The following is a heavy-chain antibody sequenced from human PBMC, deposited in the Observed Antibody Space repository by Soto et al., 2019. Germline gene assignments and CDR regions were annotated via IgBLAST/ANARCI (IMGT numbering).Heavy chain of an antibody. D-gene: IGHD3-9*01. Sequence: PXGSLRLSFAASGFTFSSYAMHWVRQAPGKGLEWVAVISYDGSNKYYADSVKGRFTTSRDNSKNTLYLQMNSLRAEDTAVYYCARSVGYYDILTGLDYWGQGTLVTVSS. CDR1: GFTFSSYA. J-gene: IGHJ4*02. CDR3: ARSVGYYDILTGLDY. V-gene: IGHV3-30-3*01. CDR2: ISYDGSNK.